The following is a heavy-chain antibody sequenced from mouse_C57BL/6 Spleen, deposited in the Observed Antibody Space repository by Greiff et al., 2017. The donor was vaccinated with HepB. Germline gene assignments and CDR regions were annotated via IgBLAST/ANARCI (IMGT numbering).Heavy chain of an antibody. CDR1: GFTFNTYA. D-gene: IGHD2-5*01. Sequence: EVQLVESGGGLVQPKGSLKLSCAASGFTFNTYAMHWVRQAPGKGLEWVARIRSKSSNYATYYADSVKDRFTISRDDSQSMLYLQMNNLKTEDTAMYYCVDDLAYYSNLGYAMDYWGQGTSVTVSS. CDR2: IRSKSSNYAT. V-gene: IGHV10-3*01. CDR3: VDDLAYYSNLGYAMDY. J-gene: IGHJ4*01.